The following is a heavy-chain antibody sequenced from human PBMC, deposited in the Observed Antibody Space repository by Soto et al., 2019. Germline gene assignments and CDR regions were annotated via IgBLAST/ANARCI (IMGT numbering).Heavy chain of an antibody. V-gene: IGHV1-3*01. CDR2: INAGNGNT. CDR1: GYTFTSYA. Sequence: ASVKVSCKASGYTFTSYAMHWVRQAPGQRLEWMGWINAGNGNTEYSQKFQGRVTITRDTSASTAYMELSSLRSEDTAVYYCARDRLVRGGGTYYYYYYGMDVWGQGTTVTVSS. CDR3: ARDRLVRGGGTYYYYYYGMDV. D-gene: IGHD3-10*01. J-gene: IGHJ6*02.